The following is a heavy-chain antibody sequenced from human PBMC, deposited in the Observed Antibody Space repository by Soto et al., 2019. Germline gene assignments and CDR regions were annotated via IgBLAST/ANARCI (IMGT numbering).Heavy chain of an antibody. CDR1: VVSISSYY. Sequence: SETLSLTCTVSVVSISSYYWSWIRHPPGKGLEWIGYIYYSGSTNYNPSLKSRVTISVDTSKNQFSLKLSSVTAADTAVYYCARETSYSSSSGYYYYGMDVWGRGTTVTVSS. V-gene: IGHV4-59*01. CDR2: IYYSGST. J-gene: IGHJ6*02. D-gene: IGHD6-6*01. CDR3: ARETSYSSSSGYYYYGMDV.